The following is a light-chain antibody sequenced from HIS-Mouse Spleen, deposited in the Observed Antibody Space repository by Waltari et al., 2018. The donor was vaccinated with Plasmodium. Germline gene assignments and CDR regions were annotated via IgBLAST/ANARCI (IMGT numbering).Light chain of an antibody. CDR2: AAS. V-gene: IGKV1-12*01. Sequence: DIQMTQSPSSVSASVGDSVPITCRASQGISSWVAWYQQKPGKAPKLLIYAASSLQSGVPSRFSGSGSGTDFTLTISSLQPEDFATYYCQQANSFPWTFGQGTKVEIK. CDR3: QQANSFPWT. J-gene: IGKJ1*01. CDR1: QGISSW.